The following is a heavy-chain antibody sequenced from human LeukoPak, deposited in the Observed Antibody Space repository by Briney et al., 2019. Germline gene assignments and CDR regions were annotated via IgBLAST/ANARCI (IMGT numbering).Heavy chain of an antibody. V-gene: IGHV1-46*01. CDR2: INPSGDPT. Sequence: ASVKVSCKASGYTFTSYYMHWVRQAPGQGLEWVGIINPSGDPTTYAQKFQGRVTMTSDMSTSTVYMELSSLSSEDTAVYYCARSSGYYSSLFYMHVWGKGTTVTVSS. CDR3: ARSSGYYSSLFYMHV. J-gene: IGHJ6*03. D-gene: IGHD3-22*01. CDR1: GYTFTSYY.